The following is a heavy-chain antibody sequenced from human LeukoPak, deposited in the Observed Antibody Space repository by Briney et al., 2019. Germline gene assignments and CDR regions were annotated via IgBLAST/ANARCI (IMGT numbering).Heavy chain of an antibody. Sequence: GGSLRLSCAASGFTFSSYAMEWVRQAPGKGLEWVAVISYDGSNKYYADSVKGRFTISRDNSKNTLYRQMNSLGAEDTAVYFCARAHGGYYYYMDVWGKGTTVTVSS. CDR1: GFTFSSYA. CDR2: ISYDGSNK. CDR3: ARAHGGYYYYMDV. J-gene: IGHJ6*03. V-gene: IGHV3-30*01. D-gene: IGHD3-10*01.